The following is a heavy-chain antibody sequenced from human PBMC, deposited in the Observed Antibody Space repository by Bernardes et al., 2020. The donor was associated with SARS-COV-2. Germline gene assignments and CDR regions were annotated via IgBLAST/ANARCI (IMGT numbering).Heavy chain of an antibody. J-gene: IGHJ3*02. D-gene: IGHD3-22*01. CDR2: IYTSGST. CDR1: GGSISSGSYY. Sequence: SETLSLTCTVSGGSISSGSYYWSWIRQPAGKGLEWIGRIYTSGSTNYNPSLKSRVTISVDTSKNQFSLKLSSVTAADTAVYYCARDRYYYDSSGYSDAFDIWGQGTMVTVSS. V-gene: IGHV4-61*02. CDR3: ARDRYYYDSSGYSDAFDI.